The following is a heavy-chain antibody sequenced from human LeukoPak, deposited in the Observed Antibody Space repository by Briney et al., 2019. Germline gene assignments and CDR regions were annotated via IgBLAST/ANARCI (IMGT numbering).Heavy chain of an antibody. CDR2: IFSNGDT. CDR3: TRDQMNY. V-gene: IGHV3-53*01. D-gene: IGHD5-24*01. CDR1: EFTVSRNY. J-gene: IGHJ4*02. Sequence: GGSLRLSCTASEFTVSRNYMLWVRQAPGKGLEWVSLIFSNGDTHYADSVKGRFTISRDTSKNTVSLQMNSLRVEDTAMYYCTRDQMNYGGQGTLVTVSS.